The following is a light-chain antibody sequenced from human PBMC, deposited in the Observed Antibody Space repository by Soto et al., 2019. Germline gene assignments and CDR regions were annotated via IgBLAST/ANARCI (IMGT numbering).Light chain of an antibody. J-gene: IGKJ2*01. Sequence: EIVMTQSPATLSVSPGERATLSCRASQSVSSNLAWYQQKPGQAPRLLIYGASTRATGIPARFSGSRSGTDSTLTISSLQSDYFAFYYYQQYNNCPPYTFGQGTKLEIK. CDR3: QQYNNCPPYT. CDR1: QSVSSN. CDR2: GAS. V-gene: IGKV3-15*01.